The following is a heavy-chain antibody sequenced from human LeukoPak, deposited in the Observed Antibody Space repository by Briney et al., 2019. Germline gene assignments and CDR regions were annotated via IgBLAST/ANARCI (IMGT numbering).Heavy chain of an antibody. Sequence: SVTVSFKSSVGTFIIYAISWVRQAPGQGLEWMGGIIPIFGTANYAQKFHGRVTITTDEATSTAYMELSSLRSEDTAVYYCARGPGLERFDYWGQGTLVTVSS. V-gene: IGHV1-69*05. J-gene: IGHJ4*02. CDR3: ARGPGLERFDY. CDR1: VGTFIIYA. CDR2: IIPIFGTA. D-gene: IGHD1-1*01.